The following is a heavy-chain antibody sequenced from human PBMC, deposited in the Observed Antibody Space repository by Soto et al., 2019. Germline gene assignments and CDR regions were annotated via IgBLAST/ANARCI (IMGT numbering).Heavy chain of an antibody. CDR2: ISRSSNYT. Sequence: QVQLVESGGGLVKPGGSLRLSCAASGFTFSDYYMSWIRQAPGKGLEWVSYISRSSNYTNYADSVKGRFTISRDNAKNSLYLQMNSLRAEDAAVYYCARSWFGELLPMGYWGQGTLVTVSS. CDR1: GFTFSDYY. D-gene: IGHD3-10*01. CDR3: ARSWFGELLPMGY. J-gene: IGHJ4*02. V-gene: IGHV3-11*06.